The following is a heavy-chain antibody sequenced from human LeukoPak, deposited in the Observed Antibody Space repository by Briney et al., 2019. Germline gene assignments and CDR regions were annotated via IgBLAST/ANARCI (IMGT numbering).Heavy chain of an antibody. CDR1: GYTFTSYY. D-gene: IGHD5-24*01. V-gene: IGHV1-46*01. CDR2: INPSGGST. J-gene: IGHJ4*02. Sequence: ASVKVSCKTSGYTFTSYYIHWVRQAPGQGLEWMGVINPSGGSTNYAPKFQGRVTVTRDTSTSTVYMELSSLRSEDTAVYYCASFDGNNYPLDYWGQGTLVAVSS. CDR3: ASFDGNNYPLDY.